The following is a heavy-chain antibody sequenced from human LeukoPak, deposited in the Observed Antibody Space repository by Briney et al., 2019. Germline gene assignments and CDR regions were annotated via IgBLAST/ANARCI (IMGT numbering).Heavy chain of an antibody. J-gene: IGHJ4*02. CDR2: IDPNSGDT. CDR1: GYTFFRYY. CDR3: ARVGLGVINYYFDS. D-gene: IGHD3-22*01. Sequence: ASVEVSCKASGYTFFRYYLHWIRQAPGQGLEWMGWIDPNSGDTKYAQNFRGRVTMTSDTSISTAYMELRSLRSDDTAVYCCARVGLGVINYYFDSWGQGTLVSVSS. V-gene: IGHV1-2*02.